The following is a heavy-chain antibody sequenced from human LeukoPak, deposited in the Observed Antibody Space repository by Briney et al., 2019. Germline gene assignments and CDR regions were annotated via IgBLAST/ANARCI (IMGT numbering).Heavy chain of an antibody. J-gene: IGHJ3*02. D-gene: IGHD4-17*01. Sequence: GGSLRLSCAASGFTFSSYSMNWVRQAPGKGLEWVSSISSSSSYIYYADSVKGRFTISRDNAKNSLYLQMNSLRAEDTAVYYCASDTGDYGDYVRAFDIWGQGTMVTVSS. V-gene: IGHV3-21*01. CDR1: GFTFSSYS. CDR2: ISSSSSYI. CDR3: ASDTGDYGDYVRAFDI.